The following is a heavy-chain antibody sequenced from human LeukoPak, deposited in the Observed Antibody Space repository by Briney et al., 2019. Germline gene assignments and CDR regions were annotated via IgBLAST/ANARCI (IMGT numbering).Heavy chain of an antibody. V-gene: IGHV4-61*08. D-gene: IGHD2-8*01. CDR1: GGSISSGDYY. CDR2: SYYSGST. J-gene: IGHJ2*01. CDR3: ARGMIGRGGESWCFDL. Sequence: SETLSLTCTVSGGSISSGDYYWSWIRQPPGKGLEWIGYSYYSGSTNYNPSLKSRVSMSVDTSRNQFSLRLSSVTAADTAVYFCARGMIGRGGESWCFDLWGRGTLVTVSS.